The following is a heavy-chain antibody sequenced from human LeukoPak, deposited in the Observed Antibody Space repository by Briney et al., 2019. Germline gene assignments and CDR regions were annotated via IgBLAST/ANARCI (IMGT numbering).Heavy chain of an antibody. CDR1: GYTFTGYH. CDR3: ARGPDSSGYYYAEYFQH. Sequence: ASVKVSCKASGYTFTGYHMHWVRQAPGQGLEWMGWINPNSGGTNYAQKFQGRVTMTRDTSISTAYMELSRLRSDDTAVYYCARGPDSSGYYYAEYFQHWGQGTLVTVSS. V-gene: IGHV1-2*02. J-gene: IGHJ1*01. D-gene: IGHD3-22*01. CDR2: INPNSGGT.